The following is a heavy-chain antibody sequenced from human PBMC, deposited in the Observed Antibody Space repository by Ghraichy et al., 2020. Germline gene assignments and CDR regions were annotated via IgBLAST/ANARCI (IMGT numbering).Heavy chain of an antibody. CDR3: ARVDSSSWFGAGAFDI. V-gene: IGHV3-13*04. CDR1: GFTFSSYD. CDR2: IGTAGDT. J-gene: IGHJ3*02. D-gene: IGHD6-13*01. Sequence: GGSLRLSCAASGFTFSSYDMHWVRQATGKGLEWVSAIGTAGDTYYPGSVKGRFTISRENAKNSLYLQMNSLRAGDTAVYYCARVDSSSWFGAGAFDIWGQGTMVTVSS.